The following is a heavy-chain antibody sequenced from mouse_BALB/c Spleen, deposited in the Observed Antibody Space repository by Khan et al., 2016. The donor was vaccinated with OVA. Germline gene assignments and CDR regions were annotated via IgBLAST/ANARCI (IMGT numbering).Heavy chain of an antibody. CDR3: AREAYRYDEYYFDY. V-gene: IGHV5-6-5*01. CDR1: GFTFSSYV. D-gene: IGHD2-14*01. CDR2: ISSGGST. J-gene: IGHJ2*01. Sequence: EVELVESGGNSVKPGGSLKLSCAVSGFTFSSYVMSWVRKTPEKRLEWVASISSGGSTYYPDSVKGRFTISRDNARNIVNLQMSSLRSEDMAIYYCAREAYRYDEYYFDYWGQGTTLTVSS.